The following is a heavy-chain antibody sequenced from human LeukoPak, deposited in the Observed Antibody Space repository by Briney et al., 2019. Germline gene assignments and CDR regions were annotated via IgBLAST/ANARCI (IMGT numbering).Heavy chain of an antibody. CDR3: ATDYCGGDCYPPGNGMDV. Sequence: GGSLRLSCAASGFTFSSYGMHWVRQAPGKGLEWVAVISYDGSNKYYADSVKGRFTISRDNSKNALYLQMNSLRAEDTAVYYCATDYCGGDCYPPGNGMDVWGQGTTVTVSS. D-gene: IGHD2-21*02. V-gene: IGHV3-30*03. CDR1: GFTFSSYG. J-gene: IGHJ6*02. CDR2: ISYDGSNK.